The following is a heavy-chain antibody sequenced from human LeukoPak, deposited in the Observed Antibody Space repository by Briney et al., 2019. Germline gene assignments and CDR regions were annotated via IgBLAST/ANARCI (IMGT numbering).Heavy chain of an antibody. D-gene: IGHD2-21*01. CDR1: GASISSSNW. V-gene: IGHV4-4*02. CDR2: IYHSGST. CDR3: VRREYQLLFAY. J-gene: IGHJ4*02. Sequence: SETLSLTCAVSGASISSSNWWTWVRQPPGKGLEWIGEIYHSGSTKYTPSLKSRVTISVDKSKNEFSLKPNSVTAADTAVYFCVRREYQLLFAYWGQGTLVTVSS.